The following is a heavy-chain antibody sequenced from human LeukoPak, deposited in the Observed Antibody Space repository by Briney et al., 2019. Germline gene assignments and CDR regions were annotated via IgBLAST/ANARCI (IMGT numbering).Heavy chain of an antibody. CDR1: GVSISGGIYY. Sequence: NSSETLSLTCNVSGVSISGGIYYWTWIRQLPGKGLEWIGHIYHSGNTYYNPSLKSRLNISVDTSKNQFSLQLTSVTAADTAVYYCVRRSSSGYNWFDPWGQGTLVTVSS. J-gene: IGHJ5*02. V-gene: IGHV4-31*03. D-gene: IGHD6-19*01. CDR2: IYHSGNT. CDR3: VRRSSSGYNWFDP.